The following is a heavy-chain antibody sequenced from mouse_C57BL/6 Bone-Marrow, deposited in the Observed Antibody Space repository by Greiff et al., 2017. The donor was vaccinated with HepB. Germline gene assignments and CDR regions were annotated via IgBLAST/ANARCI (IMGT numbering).Heavy chain of an antibody. Sequence: QVQLQQSGAELVRPGASVTLSCKASGYTFTDYEMHWVKQTPVHGLEWIGAIDPETGGTAYNQKFKGKAILTADKSSSTAYIELRSLTSEDSAVYYCTRGPPDYTVYYFDYWGQGTTLTVSS. J-gene: IGHJ2*01. V-gene: IGHV1-15*01. CDR3: TRGPPDYTVYYFDY. D-gene: IGHD2-4*01. CDR1: GYTFTDYE. CDR2: IDPETGGT.